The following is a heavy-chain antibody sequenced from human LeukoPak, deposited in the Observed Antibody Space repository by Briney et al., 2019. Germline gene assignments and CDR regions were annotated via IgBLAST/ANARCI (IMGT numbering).Heavy chain of an antibody. CDR1: GFTFDDYA. CDR2: ISWNSGSI. CDR3: AKEGSSSEVY. J-gene: IGHJ4*02. V-gene: IGHV3-9*01. Sequence: GGSLRLSCAASGFTFDDYAMHWVRQAPGKGLEWVSGISWNSGSIGYADSVKGRFTISRDNAKNSLYLQMNSLRAEDTALYYCAKEGSSSEVYWGQGTLVTVSS. D-gene: IGHD6-6*01.